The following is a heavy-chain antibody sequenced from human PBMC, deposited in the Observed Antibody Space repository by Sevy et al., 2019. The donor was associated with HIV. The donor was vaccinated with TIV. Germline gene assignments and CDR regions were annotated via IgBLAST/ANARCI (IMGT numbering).Heavy chain of an antibody. CDR3: AVRGITGTHGAPYYYYGMDV. V-gene: IGHV5-51*01. CDR2: IYPGDSDT. D-gene: IGHD1-20*01. J-gene: IGHJ6*02. Sequence: GESLKISCKGSGYSFTSYWIGWVRQMPGKGLEWMGIIYPGDSDTRYSPSFQGQVTISADKSISTAYLQWSSLKASDTAMYYCAVRGITGTHGAPYYYYGMDVWGQGTTVTVSS. CDR1: GYSFTSYW.